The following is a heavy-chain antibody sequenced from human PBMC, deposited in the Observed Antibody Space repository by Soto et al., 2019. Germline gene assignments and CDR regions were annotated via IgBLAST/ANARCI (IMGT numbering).Heavy chain of an antibody. J-gene: IGHJ6*02. CDR1: GYTFTSYG. V-gene: IGHV1-18*01. D-gene: IGHD4-17*01. CDR2: ISAYNGNT. CDR3: ARDLPPYGDYSYCYYGMDV. Sequence: QVQLVQSGAEVKKPGASVKVSCKASGYTFTSYGISWVRQAPGQGLEWMGWISAYNGNTNYAQKLQGRVTMTTDTSTSTAYMELRSLRSDDTAVYYCARDLPPYGDYSYCYYGMDVWGQGTTVTVSS.